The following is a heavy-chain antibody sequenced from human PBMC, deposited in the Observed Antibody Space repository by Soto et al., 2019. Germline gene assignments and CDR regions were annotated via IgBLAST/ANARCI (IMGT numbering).Heavy chain of an antibody. V-gene: IGHV3-66*01. J-gene: IGHJ4*02. D-gene: IGHD2-15*01. CDR3: ASLGYCSGGSCYTPYYFDY. CDR2: IYSGGST. Sequence: EVQLVESGGGLVQPGGSLRLSCAASGFTVSSNYMSWVRQAPGKGLEWVSVIYSGGSTYYADSVKGRFTISRDNSKNTLYLQMNSMRAEDTAVYYCASLGYCSGGSCYTPYYFDYLGQGTLVTVSS. CDR1: GFTVSSNY.